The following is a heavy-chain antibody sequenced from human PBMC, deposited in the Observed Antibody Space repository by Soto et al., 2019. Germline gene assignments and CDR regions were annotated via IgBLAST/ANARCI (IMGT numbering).Heavy chain of an antibody. CDR3: SRDRGDFWSGRPFDY. V-gene: IGHV1-3*04. Sequence: ASVKVSCKASGYTFTNYAIHWVRQAPGQRLEWMGWINTGNGNTKSSQRFQGRVTISRDTSASTAYMDLSSLRSEDTAVYYCSRDRGDFWSGRPFDYWGQGTLVTVSS. CDR1: GYTFTNYA. D-gene: IGHD3-3*01. CDR2: INTGNGNT. J-gene: IGHJ4*02.